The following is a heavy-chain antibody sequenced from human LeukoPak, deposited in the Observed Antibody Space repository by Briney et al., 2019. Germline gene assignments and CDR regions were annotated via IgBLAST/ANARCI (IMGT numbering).Heavy chain of an antibody. V-gene: IGHV1-2*02. Sequence: ASVKVSCKASGYTFTGYYMHWVRQAPGQGLEWMGWINPNSGGTNYAQKFQGRVTMTRNTSISTAYMELSSLRSEDTAVYYCARVKGMVRGVISVHYYYYMDVWGKGTTVTISS. CDR2: INPNSGGT. CDR3: ARVKGMVRGVISVHYYYYMDV. J-gene: IGHJ6*03. D-gene: IGHD3-10*01. CDR1: GYTFTGYY.